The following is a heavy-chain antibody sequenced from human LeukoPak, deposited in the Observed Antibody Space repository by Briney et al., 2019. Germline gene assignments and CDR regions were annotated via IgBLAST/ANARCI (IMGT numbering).Heavy chain of an antibody. D-gene: IGHD6-13*01. CDR3: ARDRQQLAQAFDY. V-gene: IGHV3-23*01. J-gene: IGHJ4*02. CDR1: GFTLSSYA. Sequence: GGSLRLSCAASGFTLSSYAMSWVRQAPGKGLEWVSATSSSDAGTYYAESVRGRFTISRDNAKNSLYLQMNSLRAEDTAVYYCARDRQQLAQAFDYWGQGTLVTVCS. CDR2: TSSSDAGT.